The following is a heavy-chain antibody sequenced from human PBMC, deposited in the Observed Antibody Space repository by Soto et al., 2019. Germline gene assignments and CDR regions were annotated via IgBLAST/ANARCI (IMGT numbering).Heavy chain of an antibody. CDR2: IWYDGSNK. Sequence: GGSLRLSCAASGFTFSSYGMHWVRQAPGKGLEWVAVIWYDGSNKYYADSVKGRFTISRDNSKNTLYLQMNSLRAEDTAVYYCARDGLYDILTGYYLXYWGQGTLVXVSS. J-gene: IGHJ4*02. D-gene: IGHD3-9*01. CDR3: ARDGLYDILTGYYLXY. V-gene: IGHV3-33*01. CDR1: GFTFSSYG.